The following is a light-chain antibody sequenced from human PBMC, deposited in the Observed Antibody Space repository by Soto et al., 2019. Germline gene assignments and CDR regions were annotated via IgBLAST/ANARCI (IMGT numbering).Light chain of an antibody. CDR1: SSDVGANDY. J-gene: IGLJ2*01. V-gene: IGLV2-8*01. CDR3: STYVGSKII. Sequence: QSVLTQPPSASGSPAQSVTISCPGNSSDVGANDYVSWYQQHPGKAPKIMIYEVSKRPSGVPDRFSGSKSGNTASLTVSGLQAEDKADYYCSTYVGSKIIFGGGTQLTV. CDR2: EVS.